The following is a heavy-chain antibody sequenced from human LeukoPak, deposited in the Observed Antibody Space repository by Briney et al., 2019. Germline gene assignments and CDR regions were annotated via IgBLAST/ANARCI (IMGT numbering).Heavy chain of an antibody. V-gene: IGHV5-51*01. Sequence: SGESLKISCKGSGYTFGSYWIGWVRQMPGKGLEWVGIIYPDDSDTRYSPSFQGQVTISLDRSINTAYLQWSSLKASDTAIYYCTSPQAAYCGGDCYSPWGQGTMGTVSS. CDR2: IYPDDSDT. CDR1: GYTFGSYW. CDR3: TSPQAAYCGGDCYSP. J-gene: IGHJ3*01. D-gene: IGHD2-21*02.